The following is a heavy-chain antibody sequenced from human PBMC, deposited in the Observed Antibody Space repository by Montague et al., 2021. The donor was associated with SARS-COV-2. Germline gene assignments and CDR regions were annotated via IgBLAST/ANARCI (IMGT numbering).Heavy chain of an antibody. V-gene: IGHV6-1*01. CDR3: ASGWTLFD. CDR2: TYYMSEWHT. Sequence: CAISGDSVSSTAAAWNWIRQSPSRGLEWLGRTYYMSEWHTDYAVSVECRLAIDADTSKNQFSLQLHSVTPEDSAVYYCASGWTLFDWGQGTLVTVSS. D-gene: IGHD6-19*01. CDR1: GDSVSSTAAA. J-gene: IGHJ4*02.